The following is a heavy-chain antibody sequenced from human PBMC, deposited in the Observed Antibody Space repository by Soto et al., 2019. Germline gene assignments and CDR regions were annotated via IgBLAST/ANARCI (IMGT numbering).Heavy chain of an antibody. CDR1: GGSISSYY. V-gene: IGHV4-4*07. CDR3: ARDSLSYGIRAYYVYY. J-gene: IGHJ4*02. CDR2: IYTSGST. Sequence: SETLSLTCTVSGGSISSYYWSWIRQPAGKGLEWIGRIYTSGSTNYNPSLKSRVTMSVDTSKNQFSLKLSSVTAADTAVYYCARDSLSYGIRAYYVYYWGQGTLVTVSS. D-gene: IGHD5-18*01.